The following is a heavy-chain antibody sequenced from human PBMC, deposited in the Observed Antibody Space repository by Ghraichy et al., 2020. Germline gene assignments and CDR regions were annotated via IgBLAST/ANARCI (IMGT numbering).Heavy chain of an antibody. J-gene: IGHJ5*01. CDR3: ARGHWWIDF. CDR1: GFIFTNYW. Sequence: GGSLRLSCAASGFIFTNYWMSWVRQAPGKGLEWVAYINQDGSESSYVDSMKGRFTISRDNAENSLFLQLNSLEADDTAVYHCARGHWWIDFWGQGSLVTVSS. V-gene: IGHV3-7*03. CDR2: INQDGSES.